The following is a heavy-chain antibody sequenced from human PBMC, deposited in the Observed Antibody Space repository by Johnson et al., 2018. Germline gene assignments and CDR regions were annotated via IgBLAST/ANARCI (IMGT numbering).Heavy chain of an antibody. CDR2: MNPNSGNT. Sequence: QVQLVQSGAEVKKPGASVKVSCKASGYTFTSYDINWVRQATGQGLEWMGWMNPNSGNTGYAQKFQGRVTMTRNTSISTAYWELSSLRTEDTAVYYFARGWIQTDAFDSWGHGTMVTVSS. CDR3: ARGWIQTDAFDS. J-gene: IGHJ3*02. V-gene: IGHV1-8*01. D-gene: IGHD5-18*01. CDR1: GYTFTSYD.